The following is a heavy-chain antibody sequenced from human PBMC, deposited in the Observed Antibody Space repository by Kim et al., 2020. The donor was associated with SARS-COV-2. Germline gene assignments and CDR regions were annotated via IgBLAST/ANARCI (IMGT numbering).Heavy chain of an antibody. CDR2: IWYDGSNK. CDR1: GFTFSSYG. D-gene: IGHD3-22*01. Sequence: GGSLRLSCAASGFTFSSYGMHWVRQAPGKGLEWVAVIWYDGSNKYYADSVKGRFTISRDNSKNTLYLQMNSLRAEDTAVYYCAKDGGYYDNYGMDVWGQGTTVTVSS. J-gene: IGHJ6*02. CDR3: AKDGGYYDNYGMDV. V-gene: IGHV3-33*06.